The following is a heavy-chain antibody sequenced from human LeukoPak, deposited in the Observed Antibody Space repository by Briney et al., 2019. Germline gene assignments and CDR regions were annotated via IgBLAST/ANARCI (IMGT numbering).Heavy chain of an antibody. D-gene: IGHD3-3*01. J-gene: IGHJ4*02. CDR3: ARERMRLFGDH. V-gene: IGHV3-48*01. CDR1: GFTFSYYG. Sequence: GGSLRLSCATSGFTFSYYGMHWVRQAPGRGLEWVSYISNSGRTIYYADSVKGRFTISRDNAKNSVYLQMNSLRAEDTAVYYCARERMRLFGDHWGQGTLVTVSS. CDR2: ISNSGRTI.